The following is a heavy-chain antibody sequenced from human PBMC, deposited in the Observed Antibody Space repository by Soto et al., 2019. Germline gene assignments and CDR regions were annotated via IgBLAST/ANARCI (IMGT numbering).Heavy chain of an antibody. CDR3: PLNSSWYLQYSFGY. CDR2: ISSSGGST. CDR1: GFTCSSYA. V-gene: IGHV3-23*01. Sequence: GGSLRLSCAASGFTCSSYAMSWVRQAPGKGLEWVSAISSSGGSTYYADSVKGRFTISRDNSKNPLYLQMNSLRAEDTAVYYCPLNSSWYLQYSFGYWGQGTLVTVAS. D-gene: IGHD6-13*01. J-gene: IGHJ4*02.